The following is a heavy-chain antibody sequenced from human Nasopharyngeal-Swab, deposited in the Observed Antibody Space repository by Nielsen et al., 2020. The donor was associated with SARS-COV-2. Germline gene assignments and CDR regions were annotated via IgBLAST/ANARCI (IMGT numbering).Heavy chain of an antibody. CDR3: ARGGYSSGWVVY. J-gene: IGHJ4*02. CDR1: GSSFSSGYY. D-gene: IGHD6-19*01. V-gene: IGHV4-38-2*02. CDR2: IYHSGST. Sequence: SETLSLPCHASGSSFSSGYYWGCIRQPPGKGLEWIGSIYHSGSTYYNPSLKSRVTISVDTSKNQFFLKLSSVTAADTAVYYCARGGYSSGWVVYWGQGTLVTVSS.